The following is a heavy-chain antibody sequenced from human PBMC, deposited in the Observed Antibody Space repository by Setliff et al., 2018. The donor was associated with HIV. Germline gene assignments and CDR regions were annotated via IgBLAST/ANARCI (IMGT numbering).Heavy chain of an antibody. CDR3: ATFLFRDSTDPYYRPPGDCPLYYFDY. V-gene: IGHV1-69-2*01. CDR1: GYTLSEYY. D-gene: IGHD3-10*01. J-gene: IGHJ4*02. Sequence: ASVKVSCKASGYTLSEYYMHWVQQAPGKGLEWMGRIDPEDGETLYAEKFRGRVTMTADMSTNTAYLELGSLRSEDTAVYYCATFLFRDSTDPYYRPPGDCPLYYFDYWAQGTLVTVSS. CDR2: IDPEDGET.